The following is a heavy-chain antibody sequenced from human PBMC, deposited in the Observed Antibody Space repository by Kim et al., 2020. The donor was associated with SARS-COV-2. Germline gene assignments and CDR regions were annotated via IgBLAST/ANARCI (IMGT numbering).Heavy chain of an antibody. J-gene: IGHJ4*02. CDR1: GGSISSSSYY. CDR3: ASHDYGDYRALL. D-gene: IGHD4-17*01. CDR2: INYSGST. Sequence: SETLSLTCTVSGGSISSSSYYWGWIRQPPGKGLEWIGSINYSGSTYYNPSLKSRVTISVDTSKNQFSLKLSSVTAADMAVYYCASHDYGDYRALLWGQGTLVTVSS. V-gene: IGHV4-39*01.